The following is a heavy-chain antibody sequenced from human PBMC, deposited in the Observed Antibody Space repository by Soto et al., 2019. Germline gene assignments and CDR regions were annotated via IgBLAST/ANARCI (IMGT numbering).Heavy chain of an antibody. V-gene: IGHV1-2*02. CDR2: INPNSGGT. J-gene: IGHJ6*02. Sequence: ASVKVSCKASGYTFTGYYMHWVRQAPGQGLEWMGWINPNSGGTNYADSVKGRFTISRDNSKNTLYMQMNSLRAEDTAVYYCAKQQGPGTPYYYAMDVWGQGTTVTVSS. CDR1: GYTFTGYY. CDR3: AKQQGPGTPYYYAMDV. D-gene: IGHD1-1*01.